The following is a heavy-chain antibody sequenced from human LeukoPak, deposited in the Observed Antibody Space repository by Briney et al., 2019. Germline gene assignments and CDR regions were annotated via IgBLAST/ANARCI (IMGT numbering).Heavy chain of an antibody. V-gene: IGHV4-30-4*08. J-gene: IGHJ4*02. CDR1: GGSISSSSYY. CDR3: ATAGNYYSKY. Sequence: PSETLSLTCTVSGGSISSSSYYWGWIRQPPGKGLEWIGYIYYSGSTYYNPSLESRVSISVDTSKNQFSLKLSSVTAADTAVYYCATAGNYYSKYWGQGALVTVSS. D-gene: IGHD3-10*01. CDR2: IYYSGST.